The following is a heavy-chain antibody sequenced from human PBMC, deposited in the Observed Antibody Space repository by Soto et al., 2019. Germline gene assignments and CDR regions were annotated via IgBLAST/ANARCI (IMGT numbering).Heavy chain of an antibody. CDR1: GFTFSSYA. Sequence: EVQLLESGGGLVQPGGSLRLSCAASGFTFSSYAMSWVRQAPGKGLEWVANIKQDGSEKYYVDSVKGRFTISRDNAKNSLYLQMNSLRAEDTAVYYCASRDGYNPDAFDIWGQGTMVTVSS. CDR2: IKQDGSEK. V-gene: IGHV3-7*01. D-gene: IGHD5-12*01. CDR3: ASRDGYNPDAFDI. J-gene: IGHJ3*02.